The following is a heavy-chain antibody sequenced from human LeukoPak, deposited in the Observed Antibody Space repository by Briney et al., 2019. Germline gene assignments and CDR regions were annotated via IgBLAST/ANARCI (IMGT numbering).Heavy chain of an antibody. CDR1: GGSLSSSSYY. CDR2: DYYSGST. D-gene: IGHD3-9*01. Sequence: SETLSLTCTVSGGSLSSSSYYWGWVRQPPGKGLEWIGNDYYSGSTYSNPSLKSRLTISLDTSQRQFSLRLSSVTAADTALYYCTRGSYDVLTGYSTLGEYWGQGTLVTVSS. CDR3: TRGSYDVLTGYSTLGEY. J-gene: IGHJ4*02. V-gene: IGHV4-39*01.